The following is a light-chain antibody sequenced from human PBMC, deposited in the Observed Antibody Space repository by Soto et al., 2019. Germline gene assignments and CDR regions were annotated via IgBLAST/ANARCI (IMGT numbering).Light chain of an antibody. Sequence: QAVLTQSPSASGTPGQRVTISCSGSSSNIGSNYVYWYQQFPGTAPKLLIYRNDQRPSGVPDRFSGSKSGTSASLAISGLRSEDEADYYCAAWDDSLRSVVFGGGTQLTVL. V-gene: IGLV1-47*01. J-gene: IGLJ2*01. CDR1: SSNIGSNY. CDR2: RND. CDR3: AAWDDSLRSVV.